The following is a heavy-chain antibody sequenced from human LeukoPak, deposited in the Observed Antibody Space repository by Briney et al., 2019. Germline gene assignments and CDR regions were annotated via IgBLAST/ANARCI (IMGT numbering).Heavy chain of an antibody. CDR3: ARWEYYYGMDV. V-gene: IGHV1-69*04. CDR1: GGTFSSYA. J-gene: IGHJ6*02. Sequence: ASVKVSCKASGGTFSSYAVSWVRQAPGQGLEWMGRIIPILGIANYAQKFQGRVTITADKSTSTAYMELSSLRSEDTAVYYCARWEYYYGMDVWGQGTTVTVSS. CDR2: IIPILGIA. D-gene: IGHD1-26*01.